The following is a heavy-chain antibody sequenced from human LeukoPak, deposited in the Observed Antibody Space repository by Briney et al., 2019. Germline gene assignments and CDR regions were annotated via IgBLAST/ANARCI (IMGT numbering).Heavy chain of an antibody. J-gene: IGHJ6*02. CDR1: GFPFSGYA. CDR2: ISTSGDFT. CDR3: AGCSGGSCYSRGKYGVDV. D-gene: IGHD2-15*01. V-gene: IGHV3-23*01. Sequence: GGSLRLSCAASGFPFSGYAMNWVRQAPGKGLECVSFISTSGDFTYYAASVKGRFTVSRDNSKNTLYLQMNSLRADDTAVYYCAGCSGGSCYSRGKYGVDVWGQGTTVIVSS.